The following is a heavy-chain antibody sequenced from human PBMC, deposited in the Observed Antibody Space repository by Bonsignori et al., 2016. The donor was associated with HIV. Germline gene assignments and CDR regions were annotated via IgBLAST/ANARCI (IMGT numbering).Heavy chain of an antibody. Sequence: QVHVQESGPGMVKASETLSLTCTVSGDSIKSTSYYWAWVRQPPGKGLEWIGSIYYSGSTYYNPSLKSRITMSIEKSKNQFSLKMRSVTPADTAVYYCARDIAVAGSDFQHWGHGTLVHRLL. CDR3: ARDIAVAGSDFQH. D-gene: IGHD6-19*01. CDR2: IYYSGST. V-gene: IGHV4-39*07. J-gene: IGHJ1*01. CDR1: GDSIKSTSYY.